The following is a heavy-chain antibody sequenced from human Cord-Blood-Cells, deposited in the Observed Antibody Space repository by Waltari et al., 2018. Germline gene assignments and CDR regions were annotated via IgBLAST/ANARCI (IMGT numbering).Heavy chain of an antibody. CDR3: AREGGDFWSGYYAEYFQH. V-gene: IGHV1-18*04. J-gene: IGHJ1*01. CDR1: GYTFTSYG. Sequence: QVQLVQSGAEVKKPGASVKVSCKASGYTFTSYGISWVRQAPGQGLEWMGWISAYKGNTNYAQKLQGRVTMTTDTSTSTAYMELRSLRSDDTAVYYCAREGGDFWSGYYAEYFQHWGQGTLVTVSS. CDR2: ISAYKGNT. D-gene: IGHD3-3*01.